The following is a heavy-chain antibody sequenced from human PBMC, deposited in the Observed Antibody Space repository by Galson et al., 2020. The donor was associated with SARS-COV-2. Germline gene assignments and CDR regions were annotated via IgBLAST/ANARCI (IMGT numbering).Heavy chain of an antibody. J-gene: IGHJ4*02. D-gene: IGHD6-19*01. Sequence: GESLKISCAASGFHYSPAWMSWVPQAPGRGLEWIALVKSKTSGGTTDYAAPVKGRFTILRDDSKSTVHLQMNSLNTEDTAVYYCVADVAEAGYGEFDYWAQGTLVTVSS. V-gene: IGHV3-15*01. CDR2: VKSKTSGGTT. CDR1: GFHYSPAW. CDR3: VADVAEAGYGEFDY.